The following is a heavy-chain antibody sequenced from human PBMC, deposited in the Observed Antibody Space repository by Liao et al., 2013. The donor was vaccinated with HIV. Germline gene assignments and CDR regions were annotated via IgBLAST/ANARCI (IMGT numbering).Heavy chain of an antibody. J-gene: IGHJ6*03. CDR3: ARGGESGYYGGPRHYNFMDV. D-gene: IGHD3-3*01. CDR1: GGSMSSYY. CDR2: VSPSGST. Sequence: QLQLQESGPGLVKPSETLSLTCTVFGGSMSSYYWNWVRQTATKRLEWIGRVSPSGSTSFNPSLERRVMMSVDTTKNVFSLKLTSVTAADTAVYYCARGGESGYYGGPRHYNFMDVWGRGTTVTVSS. V-gene: IGHV4-4*07.